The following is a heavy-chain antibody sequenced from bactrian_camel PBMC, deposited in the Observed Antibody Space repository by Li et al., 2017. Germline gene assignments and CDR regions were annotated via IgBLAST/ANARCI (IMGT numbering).Heavy chain of an antibody. J-gene: IGHJ4*01. CDR1: GYTYNRLC. CDR3: ALDKWGTG. CDR2: IDTRGSVT. Sequence: VQLVESGGGSVQAGGSLRLSCAASSGYTYNRLCMGWFRQAPGKSREGVAAIDTRGSVTIADSVKGRFSISRDNTKRVLYLQLNSLKTEDTATYYCALDKWGTGRGQGTQVTVS. D-gene: IGHD7*01. V-gene: IGHV3S42*01.